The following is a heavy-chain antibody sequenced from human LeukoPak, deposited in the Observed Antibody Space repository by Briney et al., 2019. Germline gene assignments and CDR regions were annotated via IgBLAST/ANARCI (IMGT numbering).Heavy chain of an antibody. D-gene: IGHD2-15*01. CDR2: IYDSGIT. Sequence: PSETLSLTCTVSGGPISRYYWSWIRQPPGKGLEWIGHIYDSGITNYNPPLKSRVTIPVDTSKNQFSLKLGSVTAADTAVYYCARVSGYCSGGACYSRRHFDHWGQGTLVTVSS. J-gene: IGHJ4*02. CDR1: GGPISRYY. CDR3: ARVSGYCSGGACYSRRHFDH. V-gene: IGHV4-59*01.